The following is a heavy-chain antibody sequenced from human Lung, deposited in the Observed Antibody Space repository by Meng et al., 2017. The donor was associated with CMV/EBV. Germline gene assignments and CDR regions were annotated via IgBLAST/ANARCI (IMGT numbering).Heavy chain of an antibody. J-gene: IGHJ4*02. CDR2: INHSGST. V-gene: IGHV4-34*01. CDR3: ARVMVNYDYVWGSYRYTHYFDY. CDR1: GYY. Sequence: GYYWRWLRQPPGKGLEWIGEINHSGSTNYNPSLKSRVTISVDTSKNQFSLKLSSVTAADTAVYYCARVMVNYDYVWGSYRYTHYFDYWGQGTLVTVSS. D-gene: IGHD3-16*02.